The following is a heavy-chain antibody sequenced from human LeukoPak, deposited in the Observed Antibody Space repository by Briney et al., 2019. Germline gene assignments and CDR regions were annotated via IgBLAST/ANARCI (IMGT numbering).Heavy chain of an antibody. V-gene: IGHV4-59*01. CDR3: ASSPYYDILTGSSYVAFDI. Sequence: SETLSLTCTVSGGSISSYYWSWIRQPPGKGLEWIGYIYYSGSTNYNPSLKSRVTISVDTSKNQFSLKLSSVTAADTAVYYCASSPYYDILTGSSYVAFDIWGQGTMVTVSS. D-gene: IGHD3-9*01. CDR1: GGSISSYY. J-gene: IGHJ3*02. CDR2: IYYSGST.